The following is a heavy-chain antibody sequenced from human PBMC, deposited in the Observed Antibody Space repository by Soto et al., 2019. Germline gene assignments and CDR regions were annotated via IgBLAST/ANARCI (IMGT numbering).Heavy chain of an antibody. V-gene: IGHV4-30-4*01. CDR2: IYYSGNT. Sequence: PTATLSLTCSVSGVSISSGYYYWSWIRQPPGKGLEWIGNIYYSGNTYYNPSLKSRLIISIDTSKNQFSLKVGSVTAADTAVYYWARNSLSSTRYDFDSWGQGRVVTV. D-gene: IGHD1-26*01. CDR1: GVSISSGYYY. CDR3: ARNSLSSTRYDFDS. J-gene: IGHJ4*02.